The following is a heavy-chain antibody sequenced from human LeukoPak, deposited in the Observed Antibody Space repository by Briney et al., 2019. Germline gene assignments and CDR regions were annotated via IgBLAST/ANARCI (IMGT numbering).Heavy chain of an antibody. CDR2: ISGSGGST. V-gene: IGHV3-23*01. CDR1: GFTFSSYA. CDR3: AKYPGIAAAGQNWFDP. D-gene: IGHD6-13*01. J-gene: IGHJ5*02. Sequence: PGGSLRLSCAASGFTFSSYAMSWVRQAPGKGLEWVSAISGSGGSTYYADSVKGRFTISRGNSKNTLYLQMNSLRAEDTAVYYCAKYPGIAAAGQNWFDPWGQGTLVTVSS.